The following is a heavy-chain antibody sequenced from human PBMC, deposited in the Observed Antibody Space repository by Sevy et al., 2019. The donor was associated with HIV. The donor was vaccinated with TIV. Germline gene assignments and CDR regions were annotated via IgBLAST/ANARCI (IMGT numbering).Heavy chain of an antibody. J-gene: IGHJ6*02. V-gene: IGHV3-30*09. CDR3: ARGLAALPGYYYGMDV. CDR2: MSYDGSTK. D-gene: IGHD6-6*01. Sequence: GGSLRLSCAASGFTFSSYPMNWVRQAPGKGLEWVAVMSYDGSTKYFADSVKGRFAVSRDNSKNTLYLQMSSLRAEDTAVYYCARGLAALPGYYYGMDVWGLGTTVTVSS. CDR1: GFTFSSYP.